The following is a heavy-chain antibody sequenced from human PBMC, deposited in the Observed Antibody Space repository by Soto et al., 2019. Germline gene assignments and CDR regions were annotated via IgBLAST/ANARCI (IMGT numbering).Heavy chain of an antibody. Sequence: SETLSPTCSVSGDSITTNGYYWGWIRQPPGKGLKWIGNFCWTGSTCSPPSLSSRVFLSVDTSKNEFSLRLTSVTAADTAVYYCARSHYTYGLLIDYWGPGTLVTVSS. V-gene: IGHV4-39*01. D-gene: IGHD2-8*01. CDR3: ARSHYTYGLLIDY. CDR2: FCWTGST. J-gene: IGHJ4*02. CDR1: GDSITTNGYY.